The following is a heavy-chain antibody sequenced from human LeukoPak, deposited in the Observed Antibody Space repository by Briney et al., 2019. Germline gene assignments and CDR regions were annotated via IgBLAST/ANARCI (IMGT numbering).Heavy chain of an antibody. D-gene: IGHD2-2*01. CDR3: AKMRGVVPAARGVLCDY. CDR2: IRYDGTKK. Sequence: PGGSLRLSCAASGFTFSTYGMHWVRQAPGKGLEWVAFIRYDGTKKYYADSLKGRFTISRDNSKNTLYLQMNSLRAEDTAVYYCAKMRGVVPAARGVLCDYWGQGTLVTVSS. CDR1: GFTFSTYG. V-gene: IGHV3-30*02. J-gene: IGHJ4*02.